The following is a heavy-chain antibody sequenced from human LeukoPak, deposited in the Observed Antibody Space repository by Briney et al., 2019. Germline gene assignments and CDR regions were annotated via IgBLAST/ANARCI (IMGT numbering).Heavy chain of an antibody. CDR2: LNWSGDTV. V-gene: IGHV3-9*01. J-gene: IGHJ4*02. D-gene: IGHD1-1*01. CDR1: GFTFDNFA. CDR3: AKGSLSLATAPFNF. Sequence: GGSLRLSCEASGFTFDNFAMNWVRQVPGKGLEWVSGLNWSGDTVGYADSVKGRFTISRDNAKNSLYLEMTNLRTEDTAFYYCAKGSLSLATAPFNFWGQGTPVTVSS.